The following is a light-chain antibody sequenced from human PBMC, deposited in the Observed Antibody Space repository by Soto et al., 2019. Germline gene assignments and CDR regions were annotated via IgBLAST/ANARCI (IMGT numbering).Light chain of an antibody. V-gene: IGKV3-20*01. J-gene: IGKJ2*01. CDR2: GAS. CDR3: QQYASSPYT. Sequence: EIVLTQSPGTLSLSSGERATLSCRASQSVTANYLAWYQQRPGLAPRILIFGASTRATGIPDRFSGSGSGTEFTLTISRPEPEDFAVYYCQQYASSPYTFGQGTKLAIK. CDR1: QSVTANY.